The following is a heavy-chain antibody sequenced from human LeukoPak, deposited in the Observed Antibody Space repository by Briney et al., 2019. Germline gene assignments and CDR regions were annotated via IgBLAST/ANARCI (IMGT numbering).Heavy chain of an antibody. J-gene: IGHJ4*02. CDR1: GSTFSSYW. Sequence: GGSLRLSCAASGSTFSSYWMSWVRQAPGKGLEWVANIKQDGSEKYYVDSVKGRFTISRDNAMNSLYLQINSLRAEDTAVYYCAREADDGVYYFDYWGQGTLVTVSS. CDR2: IKQDGSEK. V-gene: IGHV3-7*01. CDR3: AREADDGVYYFDY. D-gene: IGHD5-24*01.